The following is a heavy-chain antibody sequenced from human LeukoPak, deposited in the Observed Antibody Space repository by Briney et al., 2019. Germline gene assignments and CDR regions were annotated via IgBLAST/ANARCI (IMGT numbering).Heavy chain of an antibody. Sequence: SETLSLTCAVYGGSFSGYYWSWIRQPPGKGLEWIGEINHSGSTNYNPSLKSRVTISVDTSKNQFSLKLSSVTAADTAVYYCATDHYSSGWNPGYWGQGTLVTVSS. D-gene: IGHD6-19*01. CDR3: ATDHYSSGWNPGY. CDR2: INHSGST. CDR1: GGSFSGYY. V-gene: IGHV4-34*01. J-gene: IGHJ4*02.